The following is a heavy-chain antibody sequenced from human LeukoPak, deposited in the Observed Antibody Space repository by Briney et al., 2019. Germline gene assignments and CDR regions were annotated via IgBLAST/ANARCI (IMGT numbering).Heavy chain of an antibody. V-gene: IGHV4-39*01. CDR1: GDSSSSSNYY. CDR3: ARQAEDPTRGDALNL. D-gene: IGHD1-1*01. J-gene: IGHJ3*01. Sequence: SETLSLTCSVSGDSSSSSNYYWGWIRQPPGKGLEWIGSIHFTENTFHNPSLKSRVTISVDTSNNQFSLRLSCVTAADTGVYCCARQAEDPTRGDALNLWGQGTMVAFSS. CDR2: IHFTENT.